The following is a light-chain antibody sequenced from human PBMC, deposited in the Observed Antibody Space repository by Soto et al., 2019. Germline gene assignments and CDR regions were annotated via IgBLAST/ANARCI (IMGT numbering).Light chain of an antibody. CDR2: GAS. CDR1: QSVSSGS. Sequence: EIVLTQSPGTLSLSPGERATLSCRASQSVSSGSLAWYQQRPGQAPRLLIYGASIRATGIPDRFSGSESGTDFTLTISRLEPEDFAVYYCQHFGGSPGVLTFGPGTKVDIK. CDR3: QHFGGSPGVLT. V-gene: IGKV3-20*01. J-gene: IGKJ3*01.